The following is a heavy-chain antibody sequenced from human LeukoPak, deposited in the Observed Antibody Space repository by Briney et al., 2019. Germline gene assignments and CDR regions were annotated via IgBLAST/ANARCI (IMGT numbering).Heavy chain of an antibody. Sequence: SVKVSCKASGGTFSSYAISWVRQAPGQGLEWMGGIIPIFGTANYAQKFQGRVTITTDESTSTAYMELSSLRSEDTAVYYCARVSHYDSSGSLFDYWGQGTLVTVSS. D-gene: IGHD3-22*01. CDR1: GGTFSSYA. J-gene: IGHJ4*02. CDR2: IIPIFGTA. CDR3: ARVSHYDSSGSLFDY. V-gene: IGHV1-69*05.